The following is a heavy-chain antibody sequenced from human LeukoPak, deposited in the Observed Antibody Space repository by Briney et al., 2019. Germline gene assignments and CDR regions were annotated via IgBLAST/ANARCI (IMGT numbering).Heavy chain of an antibody. CDR3: ARWGGLDAFDI. J-gene: IGHJ3*02. V-gene: IGHV1-2*06. CDR2: INPSSGGT. CDR1: GYTFTDYY. D-gene: IGHD3-16*01. Sequence: ASVKVSCKTAGYTFTDYYMHWVRQAPGQGLEWMGRINPSSGGTNYAQKFQGRVNMTRDTSITTAYMELSRLTSDDTAVYYCARWGGLDAFDIWGQGTMVTVSS.